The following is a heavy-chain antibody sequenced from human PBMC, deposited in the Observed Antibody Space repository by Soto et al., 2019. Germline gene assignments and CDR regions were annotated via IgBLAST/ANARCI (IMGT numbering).Heavy chain of an antibody. V-gene: IGHV3-53*01. Sequence: GWSLRLSCASLVLTISGKKYISWVRQAPGRGLEWVSGLYDVDGTYYADSVKGRFTISSDTSKTIVFLQMTSLGPDDTAVYYCATWLLREHAYDIWGLGTTVTVSS. CDR2: LYDVDGT. CDR1: VLTISGKKY. J-gene: IGHJ3*02. CDR3: ATWLLREHAYDI. D-gene: IGHD1-26*01.